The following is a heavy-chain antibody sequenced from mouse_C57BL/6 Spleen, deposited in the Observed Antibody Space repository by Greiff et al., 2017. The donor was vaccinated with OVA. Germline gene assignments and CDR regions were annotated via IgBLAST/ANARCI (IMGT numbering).Heavy chain of an antibody. CDR3: ARPLTGWFAY. D-gene: IGHD4-1*01. Sequence: EVKLMESGGGLVKPGGSLKLSCAASGFTFSDYGMHWVRQAPEKGLEWVAYISSGSSTIYYADTVKGRFTISRDNAKNTLFLQMTSLRSEDTARYYCARPLTGWFAYWGQGTLVTVSA. CDR1: GFTFSDYG. J-gene: IGHJ3*01. CDR2: ISSGSSTI. V-gene: IGHV5-17*01.